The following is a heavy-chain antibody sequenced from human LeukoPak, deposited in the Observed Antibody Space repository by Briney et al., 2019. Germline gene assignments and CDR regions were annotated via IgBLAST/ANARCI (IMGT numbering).Heavy chain of an antibody. V-gene: IGHV4-59*01. CDR3: ARDLGRGVLRS. CDR2: IYYSGST. J-gene: IGHJ5*02. Sequence: SGGSLRLSCAASGFTFSSYAMSWIRQPPGKGLEWIGYIYYSGSTNYNPSLKSRVTISVDTSKNQFSLKLSSVTAADTAVYCCARDLGRGVLRSWGQGTLVTVSS. CDR1: GFTFSSYA. D-gene: IGHD3-16*01.